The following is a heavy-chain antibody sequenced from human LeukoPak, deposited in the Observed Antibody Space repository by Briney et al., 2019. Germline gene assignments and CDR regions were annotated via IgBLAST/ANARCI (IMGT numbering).Heavy chain of an antibody. V-gene: IGHV1-46*01. D-gene: IGHD3-22*01. CDR2: INPSGGST. CDR1: GYTFTSYY. J-gene: IGHJ4*02. Sequence: ASVRVSCKASGYTFTSYYMQWVRQAPGQGLEWMGIINPSGGSTSYAQKFQGRVTMTRDTSTSTVYMELSSLRSEDTAVYYCARTLDYYDSSGYGYYFDYWGQGTLVTVSS. CDR3: ARTLDYYDSSGYGYYFDY.